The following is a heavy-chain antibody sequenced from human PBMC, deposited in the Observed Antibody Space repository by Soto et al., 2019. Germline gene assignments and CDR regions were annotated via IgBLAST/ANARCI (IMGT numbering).Heavy chain of an antibody. V-gene: IGHV2-5*02. CDR3: AHRVRLTVFGLLTSTAINFEF. CDR2: IYWDDDK. D-gene: IGHD3-3*01. Sequence: QITLNESGPTQVKPRQTLTLTCTFSGFSLTTSGVGVGLIRQSPGKAPEWLALIYWDDDKRYSPSLKSRLTLPKDTDKDRGVLTMADLVSEDTATYYCAHRVRLTVFGLLTSTAINFEFWLQGTTVAVSS. J-gene: IGHJ4*02. CDR1: GFSLTTSGVG.